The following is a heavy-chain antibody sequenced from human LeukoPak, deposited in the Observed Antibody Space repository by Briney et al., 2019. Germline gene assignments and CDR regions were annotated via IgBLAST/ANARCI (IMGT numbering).Heavy chain of an antibody. Sequence: SETLSLTCAVYGGSFSSYYWSWIRQPPGKGLQWIGEINHSGGTNYNPSLKSRVIISIDTSKNQFSLKVTSVTAADTAVYYCARGRYYDSGSHWYFDLWGRDTLVTVSS. CDR1: GGSFSSYY. D-gene: IGHD3-10*01. CDR2: INHSGGT. CDR3: ARGRYYDSGSHWYFDL. J-gene: IGHJ2*01. V-gene: IGHV4-34*01.